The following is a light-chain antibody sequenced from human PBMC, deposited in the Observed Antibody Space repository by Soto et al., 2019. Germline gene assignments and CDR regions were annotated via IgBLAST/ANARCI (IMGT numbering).Light chain of an antibody. V-gene: IGLV1-47*01. CDR2: RNN. CDR1: SSNIGSNY. Sequence: QSVLTQPPSASGTPGQRVTISCYGSSSNIGSNYVYWYQQLPGTAPKLLIYRNNQRPSGVPDRFSGSKSGTSASLAISGLRSEDEADYYCAAWDASLSGHWVFGGGTKLTVL. CDR3: AAWDASLSGHWV. J-gene: IGLJ3*02.